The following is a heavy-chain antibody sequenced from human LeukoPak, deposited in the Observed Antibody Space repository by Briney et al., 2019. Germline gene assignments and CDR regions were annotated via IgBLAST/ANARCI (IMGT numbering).Heavy chain of an antibody. CDR2: IYTSGST. J-gene: IGHJ6*02. CDR1: GGSLSSYY. Sequence: SETLSLTCTVSGGSLSSYYWSWIRQPAGKGLEWIGRIYTSGSTNYNPSLKSRVTMSVDTSKNQFSLKLSSVTAADTAVYYCARDPLYSSGWYALHNYYYYGMDVWGRGTTVTVSS. D-gene: IGHD6-19*01. CDR3: ARDPLYSSGWYALHNYYYYGMDV. V-gene: IGHV4-4*07.